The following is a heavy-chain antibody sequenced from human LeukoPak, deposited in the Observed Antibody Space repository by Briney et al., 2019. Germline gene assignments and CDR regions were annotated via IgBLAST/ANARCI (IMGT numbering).Heavy chain of an antibody. CDR3: ARAANPTRLSWFDP. J-gene: IGHJ5*02. Sequence: SVKVSCKASGGTFSSYAISWVRQAPGQGLEWMGRIIPIFGIANYAQKFQGRVTITADKSTSTAYMELSSLRSEDTAVYYCARAANPTRLSWFDPWGQGTLVTVSS. V-gene: IGHV1-69*04. CDR2: IIPIFGIA. CDR1: GGTFSSYA. D-gene: IGHD5-12*01.